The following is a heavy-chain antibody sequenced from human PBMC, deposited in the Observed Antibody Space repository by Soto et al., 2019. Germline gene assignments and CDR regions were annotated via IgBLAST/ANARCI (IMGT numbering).Heavy chain of an antibody. CDR2: FDPEDGET. V-gene: IGHV1-24*01. CDR1: GYTLTELS. Sequence: ASVKVSCKVSGYTLTELSMHWVRQAPGKGLEWMGGFDPEDGETIYAQKFQGRVTMTEDTSTDTAYMELSSLRSEDTAVYYCATTRVAFKGYCISPSCYGYYFDYWGQGTLVTVSS. CDR3: ATTRVAFKGYCISPSCYGYYFDY. D-gene: IGHD2-2*01. J-gene: IGHJ4*02.